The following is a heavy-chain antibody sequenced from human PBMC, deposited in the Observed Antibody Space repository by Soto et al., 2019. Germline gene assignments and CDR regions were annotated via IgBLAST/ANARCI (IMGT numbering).Heavy chain of an antibody. CDR2: IYPGDSDT. D-gene: IGHD6-25*01. CDR1: SSW. CDR3: SRHQRTTRYYYYGMDV. V-gene: IGHV5-51*07. Sequence: SSWWGWEHQKNGKGLEWMGIIYPGDSDTRYSPSFQGQVTISADKSISTAYLQWSSLKASDTAMYYCSRHQRTTRYYYYGMDVWGQATTVTV. J-gene: IGHJ6*02.